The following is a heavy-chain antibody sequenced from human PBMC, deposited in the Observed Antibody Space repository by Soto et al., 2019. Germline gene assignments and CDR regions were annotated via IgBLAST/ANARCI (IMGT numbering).Heavy chain of an antibody. V-gene: IGHV3-23*01. CDR3: AKDWTGNKCPCMDV. CDR1: GFTFGNYA. J-gene: IGHJ6*02. CDR2: ISDSADRT. Sequence: GGSLRLSCAGSGFTFGNYAMTWVRQAPGKGLEWVSSISDSADRTYYAESVKGRFTISRDNSKSALYLQMNSLRAEDTAVYYCAKDWTGNKCPCMDVWGQGTTVTVS. D-gene: IGHD3-3*01.